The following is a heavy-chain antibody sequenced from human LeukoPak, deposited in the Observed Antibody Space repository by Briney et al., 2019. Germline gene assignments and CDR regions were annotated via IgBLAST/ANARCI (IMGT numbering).Heavy chain of an antibody. J-gene: IGHJ4*02. D-gene: IGHD2-8*01. V-gene: IGHV4-38-2*02. CDR3: ARNSVLMVYAAPDLNTGEYYFDY. CDR2: IYHSGST. CDR1: GYSISSGYD. Sequence: SETLSLTCTVSGYSISSGYDWGWIRQPPGKGLEWIGSIYHSGSTYYNPSLKSRVTISVDTSKNQFSLKLSSVTAADTAVYYCARNSVLMVYAAPDLNTGEYYFDYWGQGTLVTVSS.